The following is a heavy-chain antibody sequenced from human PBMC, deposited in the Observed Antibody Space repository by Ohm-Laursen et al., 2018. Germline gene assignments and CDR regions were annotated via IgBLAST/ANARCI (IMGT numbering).Heavy chain of an antibody. J-gene: IGHJ6*02. CDR2: ISAYNGNT. Sequence: GASVKVSCKASGYTFTDYGLSWVRQAPGQGLEWMGWISAYNGNTNYAQKLQGRVTMTTDTSTSTAYMELRSLRSDDTAVYYCARENTAMARVNYYYGMDVWGQGTTVTVSS. CDR3: ARENTAMARVNYYYGMDV. CDR1: GYTFTDYG. V-gene: IGHV1-18*01. D-gene: IGHD5-18*01.